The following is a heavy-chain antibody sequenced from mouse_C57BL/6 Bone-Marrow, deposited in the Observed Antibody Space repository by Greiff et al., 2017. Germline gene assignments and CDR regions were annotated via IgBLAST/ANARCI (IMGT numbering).Heavy chain of an antibody. CDR1: GYTFTSYW. Sequence: QVQLQQPGAELVKPGASVKMSCKASGYTFTSYWITWVKQRPGQGLEWIGDIYPGSGSTNYNEKFKSKATLTVDTSSSTAYMQLSSLTSEDSAVYYCARWGDITTVVATHWYFDVWGTGTTVTVSS. CDR3: ARWGDITTVVATHWYFDV. V-gene: IGHV1-55*01. D-gene: IGHD1-1*01. J-gene: IGHJ1*03. CDR2: IYPGSGST.